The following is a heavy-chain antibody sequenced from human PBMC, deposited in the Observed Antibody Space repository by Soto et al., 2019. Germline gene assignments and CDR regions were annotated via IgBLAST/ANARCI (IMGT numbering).Heavy chain of an antibody. D-gene: IGHD6-13*01. CDR3: ARISAAASNAFDI. CDR2: INSDGSST. CDR1: GFTFSSYW. V-gene: IGHV3-74*01. J-gene: IGHJ3*02. Sequence: GGSLRLSCAASGFTFSSYWMNWVRQAPGKGLVWVSRINSDGSSTSYVDSVKGRFTISRDNAKNSLYLQMNSLKTEDTAVYYSARISAAASNAFDIWGQGTMVTVSS.